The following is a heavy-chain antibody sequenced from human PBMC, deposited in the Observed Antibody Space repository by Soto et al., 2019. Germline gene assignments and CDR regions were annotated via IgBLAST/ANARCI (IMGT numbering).Heavy chain of an antibody. Sequence: QVQLQESGPGLVRPSQTLSLSCSVSGDSLSRGGFYWGWVRQNPTKGLEWIASIYYDGSTFYNPFPKSRPTISSDKSKNQFSLTLSSVTAADKANYYWVRKRVGPASPTDFWGQGILVTVSS. D-gene: IGHD1-26*01. CDR2: IYYDGST. CDR1: GDSLSRGGFY. J-gene: IGHJ4*02. CDR3: VRKRVGPASPTDF. V-gene: IGHV4-31*03.